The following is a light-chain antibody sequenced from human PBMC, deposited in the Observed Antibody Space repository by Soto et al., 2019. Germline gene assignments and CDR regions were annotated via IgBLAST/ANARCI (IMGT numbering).Light chain of an antibody. J-gene: IGLJ2*01. CDR1: SSDVGDYDY. V-gene: IGLV2-14*01. CDR2: EVS. Sequence: QSVLTQPASVSGSPGQSITISCTGTSSDVGDYDYVSWYQQHPGKAPKLRISEVSNRPSGVSNRFSGSKSGNTASLTISGLQAEDEADYYCSSYTSTGTLIFGGGTKVTVL. CDR3: SSYTSTGTLI.